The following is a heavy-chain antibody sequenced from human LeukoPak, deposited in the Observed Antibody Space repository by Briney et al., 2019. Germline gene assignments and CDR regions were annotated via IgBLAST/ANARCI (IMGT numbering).Heavy chain of an antibody. CDR3: ARVVGGSYLSYFDY. J-gene: IGHJ4*02. Sequence: ASVEVSCKASGYTFTSYAMHWVRQAPGQRLEWMGWINAGNGNTKYSQKFQGRVTITRDTSASTAYMELSSLRSEDTAVYYCARVVGGSYLSYFDYWGQGTLVTVSS. V-gene: IGHV1-3*01. D-gene: IGHD1-26*01. CDR2: INAGNGNT. CDR1: GYTFTSYA.